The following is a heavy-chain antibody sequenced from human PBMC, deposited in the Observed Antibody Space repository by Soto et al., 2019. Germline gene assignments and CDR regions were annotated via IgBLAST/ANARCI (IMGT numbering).Heavy chain of an antibody. D-gene: IGHD3-3*01. J-gene: IGHJ3*02. CDR1: GGTFSTYA. Sequence: QVQLVQSGAEVKKPGSSVKVSCKASGGTFSTYAISWVRQAPGQGLEWMGGIIPIFGTAKYAQKFQGRVTITADESTSASYMELSSLRSEDTAVYYCAREIFGVIISGGRDAFDIWCQGTMVTVSS. CDR2: IIPIFGTA. V-gene: IGHV1-69*01. CDR3: AREIFGVIISGGRDAFDI.